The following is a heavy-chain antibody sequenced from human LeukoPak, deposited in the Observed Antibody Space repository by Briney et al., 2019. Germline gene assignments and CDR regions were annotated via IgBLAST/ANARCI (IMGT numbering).Heavy chain of an antibody. Sequence: ASVKVSCKASGYTFTGYYMHWVRQAPGRGLEWMGWINPNSGGTKYAQKLLGRVTVTRDTSISTAYMQLSRLRSDDTAVYYCARGEGVNYRYSGFGYFNAVDYWGQGTLVTVSS. J-gene: IGHJ4*02. CDR3: ARGEGVNYRYSGFGYFNAVDY. CDR1: GYTFTGYY. CDR2: INPNSGGT. D-gene: IGHD3-16*02. V-gene: IGHV1-2*02.